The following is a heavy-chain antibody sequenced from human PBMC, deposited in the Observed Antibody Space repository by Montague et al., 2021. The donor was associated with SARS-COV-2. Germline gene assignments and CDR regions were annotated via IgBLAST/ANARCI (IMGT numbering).Heavy chain of an antibody. CDR2: TYFASKWSS. CDR3: ARAYCSSTSCYPIDY. D-gene: IGHD2-2*01. CDR1: GDSASSTSAA. V-gene: IGHV6-1*01. Sequence: CAISGDSASSTSAAWNWIRQSPSRGLEWLGRTYFASKWSSKYALSVKSRLIISPDTSKNQFSLRLMSVTPDDTAVYYCARAYCSSTSCYPIDYWSQGTLVTVSS. J-gene: IGHJ4*02.